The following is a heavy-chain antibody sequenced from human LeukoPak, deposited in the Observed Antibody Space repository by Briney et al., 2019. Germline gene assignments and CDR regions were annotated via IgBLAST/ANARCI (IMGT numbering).Heavy chain of an antibody. D-gene: IGHD3-10*01. CDR3: ARSFSGTYPGLDD. CDR2: IYYSGST. Sequence: SETLSLTCTVSGGSISKYYWSWIRQPPGKGLDWIGYIYYSGSTNYSPSFKSRVTISIDTSKNQSSLRLSSVTAADTAVYYCARSFSGTYPGLDDWGQGTLVAVSS. V-gene: IGHV4-59*08. J-gene: IGHJ4*02. CDR1: GGSISKYY.